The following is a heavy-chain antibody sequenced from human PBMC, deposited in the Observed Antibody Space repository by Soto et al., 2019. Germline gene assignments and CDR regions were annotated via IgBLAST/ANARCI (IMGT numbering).Heavy chain of an antibody. J-gene: IGHJ6*02. CDR3: ARRRSTVTTAWFYHAMDV. CDR2: MWVDGSNK. D-gene: IGHD4-17*01. Sequence: QVPLVESGGGVVQPGTPLRLSCAASGFSFSDYGMHWDRQARGKGLEWVAVMWVDGSNKYYAESVNGRFTISRDKYKNTVDLQMDRRRADDTAVDYCARRRSTVTTAWFYHAMDVWGQGTTVTVSS. V-gene: IGHV3-33*01. CDR1: GFSFSDYG.